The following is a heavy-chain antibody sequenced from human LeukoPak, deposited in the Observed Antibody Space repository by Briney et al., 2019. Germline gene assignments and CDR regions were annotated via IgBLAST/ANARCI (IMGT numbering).Heavy chain of an antibody. Sequence: GGSLRLSCAASGFTFGSYWMSWVRQAPGKGLEWVANIKQDGSEKYYVDSVKGRFTISRDNAKNSLYLQANSLRAEDTAVYYCARNQRRLDYWGQGTLVTVSS. V-gene: IGHV3-7*01. CDR1: GFTFGSYW. D-gene: IGHD1-14*01. J-gene: IGHJ4*02. CDR2: IKQDGSEK. CDR3: ARNQRRLDY.